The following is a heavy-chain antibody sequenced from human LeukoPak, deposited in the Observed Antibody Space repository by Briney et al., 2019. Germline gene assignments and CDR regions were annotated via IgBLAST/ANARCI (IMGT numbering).Heavy chain of an antibody. D-gene: IGHD6-13*01. J-gene: IGHJ4*02. CDR1: GYTFTGYY. Sequence: WASVKVSCKASGYTFTGYYMHWVRQAPGQGLEWMGWINPNSGGTNYAQKFQGRVTMTRDTSISTAYMELSRLRSDDTAVYYCARTERGAAAASDYWGQGTLVTVSS. CDR2: INPNSGGT. V-gene: IGHV1-2*02. CDR3: ARTERGAAAASDY.